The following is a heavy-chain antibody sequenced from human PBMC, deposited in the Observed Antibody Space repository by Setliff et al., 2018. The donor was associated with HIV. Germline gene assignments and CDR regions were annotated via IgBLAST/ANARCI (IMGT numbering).Heavy chain of an antibody. J-gene: IGHJ6*03. Sequence: GGSLRLSCAASGFTFSSYWMHWVRQAPGEGLVWVARVNTDGSSTNYADSVKGRFTISRDNAKNTLNLQMHSLRAEDTAVYYCVKGAPDYDTNPFYYYFYMHVWGKGTTVTVSS. D-gene: IGHD4-17*01. CDR3: VKGAPDYDTNPFYYYFYMHV. CDR1: GFTFSSYW. CDR2: VNTDGSST. V-gene: IGHV3-74*01.